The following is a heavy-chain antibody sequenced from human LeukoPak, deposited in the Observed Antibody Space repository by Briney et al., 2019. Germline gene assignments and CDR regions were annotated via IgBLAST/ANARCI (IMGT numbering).Heavy chain of an antibody. CDR2: ISSSSSTI. CDR3: ARGSQDYDFWSGFMYYYYYMDV. Sequence: GGSLRLSCAASGFTFSSYSMNWVRQAPGKGLEWVSYISSSSSTIYYADSVKGRFTISRDNAKNSLYLQMNSLRAEDTAVYYCARGSQDYDFWSGFMYYYYYMDVWGKGTTVTVSS. D-gene: IGHD3-3*01. J-gene: IGHJ6*03. CDR1: GFTFSSYS. V-gene: IGHV3-48*01.